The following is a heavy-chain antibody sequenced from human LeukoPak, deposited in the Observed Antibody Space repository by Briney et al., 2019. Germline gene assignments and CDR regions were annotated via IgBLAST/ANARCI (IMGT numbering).Heavy chain of an antibody. J-gene: IGHJ3*02. D-gene: IGHD3-22*01. CDR3: ARLAGTYYYDSSGYPDALDI. CDR2: IYYSGST. V-gene: IGHV4-39*01. CDR1: GGSISSSSYY. Sequence: SETLSLTCTVSGGSISSSSYYWGWIRQPPGKGLEWIGSIYYSGSTYYNPSLKSRVTISVDTSKNQFSLKLSSVTAADTAVYYCARLAGTYYYDSSGYPDALDIWGQGTMVTVSS.